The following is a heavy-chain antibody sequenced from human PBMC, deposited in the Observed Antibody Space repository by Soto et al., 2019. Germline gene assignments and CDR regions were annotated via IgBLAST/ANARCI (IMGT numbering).Heavy chain of an antibody. J-gene: IGHJ4*02. CDR1: GFTFDDYA. D-gene: IGHD1-7*01. CDR3: AKDGVSYNWNYASYFDY. V-gene: IGHV3-9*01. Sequence: EVQLVESGGGLVQPGRSLRLSCAASGFTFDDYAMHWVRQAPGKGLEWVSGISWNSGYIGYADSVKGRFTISRDNAQNSLYLQMNSLRAEDTALYYCAKDGVSYNWNYASYFDYWGQGTLVTVSS. CDR2: ISWNSGYI.